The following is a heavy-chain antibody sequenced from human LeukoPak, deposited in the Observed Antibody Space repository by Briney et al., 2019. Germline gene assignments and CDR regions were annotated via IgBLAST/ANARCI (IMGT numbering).Heavy chain of an antibody. Sequence: GGSLRLSCAASGFSVSTNYMSWVRQAPGKGLEWVSVIYSDGRTYYADSVKGRFTISRDNSKNTLYLQMNSLRAEDTAVYYCARDSGRFDVFDIWGQGTMVTVSS. J-gene: IGHJ3*02. V-gene: IGHV3-53*01. CDR3: ARDSGRFDVFDI. CDR1: GFSVSTNY. D-gene: IGHD3-10*01. CDR2: IYSDGRT.